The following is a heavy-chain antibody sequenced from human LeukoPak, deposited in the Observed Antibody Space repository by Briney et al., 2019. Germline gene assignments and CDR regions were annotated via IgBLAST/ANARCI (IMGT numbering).Heavy chain of an antibody. CDR1: GGSISSYY. J-gene: IGHJ4*02. CDR2: IYYSGSI. Sequence: SETLSLTCTVSGGSISSYYWSWIRQPPGKGLEWIGYIYYSGSINYNPSLKSRVTISVDTSKNQFSLKLSSVTAADTAVYYCARVNYFGPGAYYRFDYWGQGTLVTVSS. D-gene: IGHD3-10*01. V-gene: IGHV4-59*01. CDR3: ARVNYFGPGAYYRFDY.